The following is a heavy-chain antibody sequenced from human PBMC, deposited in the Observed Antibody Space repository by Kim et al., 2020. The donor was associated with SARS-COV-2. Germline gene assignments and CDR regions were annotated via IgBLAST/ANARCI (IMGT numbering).Heavy chain of an antibody. CDR1: GYNFTSYA. CDR2: INTNTGNP. D-gene: IGHD5-12*01. Sequence: ASVKVSCKASGYNFTSYAMNWVRQAPGQGLEWMGWINTNTGNPTYAQGFTGRFVFSLDTSVSTAYLQISSLKAEDTAVYYCARGSRVGGRVEMATITSYYYYGMDVWGQGTTVTVSS. J-gene: IGHJ6*02. CDR3: ARGSRVGGRVEMATITSYYYYGMDV. V-gene: IGHV7-4-1*02.